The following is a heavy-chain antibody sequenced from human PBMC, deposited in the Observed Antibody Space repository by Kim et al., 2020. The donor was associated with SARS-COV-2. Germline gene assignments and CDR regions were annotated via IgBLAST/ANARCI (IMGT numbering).Heavy chain of an antibody. V-gene: IGHV1-8*01. CDR2: MNPNSGNT. CDR3: ARAVWFRELLPRYYFDY. D-gene: IGHD3-10*01. Sequence: ASVKVSCKAPGYTFTSYDINWVRQATGQGLEWMGWMNPNSGNTGYAQKFQGRVTMTRNTSISTAYMELSSLRSEDTAVYYCARAVWFRELLPRYYFDYWGQGTLVTVSS. J-gene: IGHJ4*02. CDR1: GYTFTSYD.